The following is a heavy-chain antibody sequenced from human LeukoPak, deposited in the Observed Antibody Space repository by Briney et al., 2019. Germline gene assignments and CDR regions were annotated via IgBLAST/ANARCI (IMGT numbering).Heavy chain of an antibody. D-gene: IGHD3-22*01. CDR1: GFTVSSYG. Sequence: GGSLRLSCAASGFTVSSYGMHWVRQAPGKGLDWVAFIRYDGSEKDYADSVKGRFTISRDNPKNTVYLEMNSLRAENTAVYYCAKDLTYDTTGFDYWGQGTLVTVSS. CDR2: IRYDGSEK. V-gene: IGHV3-30*02. J-gene: IGHJ4*02. CDR3: AKDLTYDTTGFDY.